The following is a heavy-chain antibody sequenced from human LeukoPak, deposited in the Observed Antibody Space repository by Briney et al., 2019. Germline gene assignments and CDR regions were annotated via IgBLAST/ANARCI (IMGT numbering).Heavy chain of an antibody. D-gene: IGHD1-14*01. CDR1: GYTFTSYY. V-gene: IGHV1-46*01. J-gene: IGHJ4*02. CDR2: INPSGGST. CDR3: ARDRNHWDHIDY. Sequence: ASVKVSCKAPGYTFTSYYMHWVRQAPGQGLEWMGIINPSGGSTSYAQKFQGRVTMTRDTSTSTVYMELSSLRSEDTAVYYCARDRNHWDHIDYWGQGTLVTVSS.